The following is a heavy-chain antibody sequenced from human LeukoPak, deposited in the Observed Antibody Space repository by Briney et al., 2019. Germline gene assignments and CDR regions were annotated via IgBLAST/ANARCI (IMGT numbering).Heavy chain of an antibody. Sequence: SETLSLTCTVSGGSISSYYWSWIRQPAGKGLEWIGRIYTSGSTNYNPSLKSRVTMSVDTSKKQFSLKLSSVTAADTAVYYCARYYYDSSGYYPDYWGQGTLVTVSS. CDR1: GGSISSYY. V-gene: IGHV4-4*07. CDR3: ARYYYDSSGYYPDY. D-gene: IGHD3-22*01. J-gene: IGHJ4*02. CDR2: IYTSGST.